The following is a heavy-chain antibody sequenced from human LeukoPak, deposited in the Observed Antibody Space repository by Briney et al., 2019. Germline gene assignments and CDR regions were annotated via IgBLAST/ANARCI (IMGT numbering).Heavy chain of an antibody. CDR1: GFSFSTHS. V-gene: IGHV3-21*05. CDR3: AGDGVGALPGDAFYI. J-gene: IGHJ3*02. D-gene: IGHD6-6*01. CDR2: INLDGTDI. Sequence: PGGSLTHSCAASGFSFSTHSMNWVSQAPGKGLEWISFINLDGTDIHYGESVKGRFTISRDNAKNSLYLQMHTLRAEDTGVYYCAGDGVGALPGDAFYIWSQGTLVTVSS.